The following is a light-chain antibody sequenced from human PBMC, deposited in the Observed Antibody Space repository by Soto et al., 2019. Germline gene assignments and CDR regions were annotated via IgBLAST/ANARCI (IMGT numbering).Light chain of an antibody. Sequence: EKVMTQSPAALSVSPGEGATLSCRASLRVSSTVAWYQQKPGQAPRLLISGAFTRATGVPARFSGSGSGTDFSLTITSLQSEDVGVYYCQQYNDWPPTFGQGTRVEIK. V-gene: IGKV3-15*01. CDR3: QQYNDWPPT. J-gene: IGKJ1*01. CDR1: LRVSST. CDR2: GAF.